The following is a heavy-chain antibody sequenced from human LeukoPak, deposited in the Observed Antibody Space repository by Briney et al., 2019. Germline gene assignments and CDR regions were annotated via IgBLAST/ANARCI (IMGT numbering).Heavy chain of an antibody. V-gene: IGHV3-7*01. CDR2: IQPDGTAK. J-gene: IGHJ4*02. CDR1: GFTFGSHW. Sequence: GGSLRLSCAASGFTFGSHWMTWVRQAPGKGLEWVANIQPDGTAKEYVGSVKGRFSIPRDNAENPLYLQMNSLRAEDRAVYYCARWNYNSLTGYYIDYWGQGTLVAVSS. D-gene: IGHD3-9*01. CDR3: ARWNYNSLTGYYIDY.